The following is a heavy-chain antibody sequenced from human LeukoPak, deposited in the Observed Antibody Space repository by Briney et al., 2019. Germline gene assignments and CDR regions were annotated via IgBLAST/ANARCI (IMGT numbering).Heavy chain of an antibody. CDR2: ISSSSSTI. CDR3: ARDRVVPYYYYYYGMDV. J-gene: IGHJ6*02. CDR1: GFTFSSCW. Sequence: PGGSLRLSCAASGFTFSSCWMHWVRQAPGKGLEWVSYISSSSSTIYYADSVKGRFTISRDNAKNSLYLQMNSLRAEDTAVYYCARDRVVPYYYYYYGMDVWGQGTTVTVSS. D-gene: IGHD2-15*01. V-gene: IGHV3-48*04.